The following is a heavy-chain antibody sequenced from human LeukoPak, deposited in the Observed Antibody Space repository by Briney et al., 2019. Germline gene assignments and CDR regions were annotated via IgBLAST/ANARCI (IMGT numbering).Heavy chain of an antibody. CDR3: ARGGYCRGGSCYPTN. D-gene: IGHD2-15*01. Sequence: ASETLSLTCTVSGGSINSGDSYWSWIRQPPGKGLEWLGYIYYSGSTYYNPSLKSRVTLSVDTSKNQFSLRLSSVTAADTAVYYCARGGYCRGGSCYPTNWGQGTLVTVSS. CDR2: IYYSGST. J-gene: IGHJ4*02. V-gene: IGHV4-30-4*01. CDR1: GGSINSGDSY.